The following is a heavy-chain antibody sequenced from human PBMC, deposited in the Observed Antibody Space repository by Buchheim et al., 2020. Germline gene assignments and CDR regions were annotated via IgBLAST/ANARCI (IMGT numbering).Heavy chain of an antibody. CDR3: ARGGYQLLVDYYYYGMDV. V-gene: IGHV3-30*04. CDR1: GFTFSSYA. Sequence: QVQLVESGGGVVQPGRSLRLSCAASGFTFSSYAMHWVRQAPGKGLEWVAVISYDGSNKYYADSVKGRFTISRDNSKKTLYLQMNSLRAEDTAVYYCARGGYQLLVDYYYYGMDVWGQGTT. J-gene: IGHJ6*02. CDR2: ISYDGSNK. D-gene: IGHD2-2*01.